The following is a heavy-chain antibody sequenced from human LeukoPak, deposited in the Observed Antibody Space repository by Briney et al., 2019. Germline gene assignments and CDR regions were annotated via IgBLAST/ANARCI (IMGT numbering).Heavy chain of an antibody. D-gene: IGHD3-22*01. Sequence: SETLSLTCTVSGGSISSYYWGWIRQPPGKGLEWIGSIYYSGSTYYNPSLKSRVTISVDTSKNQFSLKLSSVTAADTAVYYCARETSMIVVVIIDYWGQGTLVTVSS. V-gene: IGHV4-39*07. CDR1: GGSISSYY. CDR3: ARETSMIVVVIIDY. J-gene: IGHJ4*02. CDR2: IYYSGST.